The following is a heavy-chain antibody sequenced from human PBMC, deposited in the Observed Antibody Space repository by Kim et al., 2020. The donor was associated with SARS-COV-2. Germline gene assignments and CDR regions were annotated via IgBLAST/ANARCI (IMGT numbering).Heavy chain of an antibody. Sequence: YYADSVKGRFTISGDNSKNTMHQQMNSLRAEDTAVYYCARDLRSRLLDYWGQGTLVTVSS. CDR3: ARDLRSRLLDY. J-gene: IGHJ4*02. V-gene: IGHV3-33*01. D-gene: IGHD6-13*01.